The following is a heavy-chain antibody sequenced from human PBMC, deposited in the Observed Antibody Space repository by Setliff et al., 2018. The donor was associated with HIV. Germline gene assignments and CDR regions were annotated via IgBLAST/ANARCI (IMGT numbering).Heavy chain of an antibody. D-gene: IGHD4-17*01. CDR3: AREPTVTSRSGYFDY. Sequence: ETLSLTCTVSGYSISSDYYWGWIRQPPGKGLEWIGNIYHSGSTYYNPSLKSRVTISVDPSKNQLSLNLDSVTAADTAVFYCAREPTVTSRSGYFDYWGQGTLVTVSS. CDR2: IYHSGST. V-gene: IGHV4-38-2*02. CDR1: GYSISSDYY. J-gene: IGHJ4*02.